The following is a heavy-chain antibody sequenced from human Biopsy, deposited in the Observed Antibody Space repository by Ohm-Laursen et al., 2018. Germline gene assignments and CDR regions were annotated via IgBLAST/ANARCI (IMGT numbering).Heavy chain of an antibody. Sequence: SLRLSCSASGFTFNNYGMQWVRQAPGKGLEWVAFIFYDGSNSYYADSVKGRFTISRDNSRDTLYLQMSSLRAEDTAVYYCAKDRYNYTPIGGFSMDVWDQGTTVTVSS. D-gene: IGHD5-18*01. J-gene: IGHJ6*02. CDR2: IFYDGSNS. CDR1: GFTFNNYG. V-gene: IGHV3-30*18. CDR3: AKDRYNYTPIGGFSMDV.